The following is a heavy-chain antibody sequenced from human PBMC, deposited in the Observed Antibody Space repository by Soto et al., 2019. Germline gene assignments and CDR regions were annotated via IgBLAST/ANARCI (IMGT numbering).Heavy chain of an antibody. Sequence: QVQLVQSGAEVKKPGSSVKVSCKASGGTFSSYAISWVRQAPGQGLEWMGGIIPIFGTANYAQKFQGRVTITADESTSTAYMELSSLRSEDTAVYYCARRPYYYDSSGYYPTLGYFDYWGQGTLVTVSS. V-gene: IGHV1-69*01. CDR1: GGTFSSYA. J-gene: IGHJ4*02. D-gene: IGHD3-22*01. CDR2: IIPIFGTA. CDR3: ARRPYYYDSSGYYPTLGYFDY.